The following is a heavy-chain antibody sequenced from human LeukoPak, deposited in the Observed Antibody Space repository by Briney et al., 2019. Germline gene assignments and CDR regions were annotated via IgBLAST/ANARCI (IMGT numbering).Heavy chain of an antibody. V-gene: IGHV4-34*01. CDR3: ATWGDYYDFWSGYSSSRYYYYMDV. D-gene: IGHD3-3*01. CDR1: GGSFSGYY. Sequence: SETLSLTCAVYGGSFSGYYWSWIRQPPGKGLEWIGEINHSGSTNYNPSLKSRVTISADTSKNQFSLKLSSVTAADTAVYYCATWGDYYDFWSGYSSSRYYYYMDVWGKGTTVTVSS. CDR2: INHSGST. J-gene: IGHJ6*03.